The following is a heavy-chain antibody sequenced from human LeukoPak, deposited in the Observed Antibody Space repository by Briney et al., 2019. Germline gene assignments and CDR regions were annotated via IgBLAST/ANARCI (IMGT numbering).Heavy chain of an antibody. CDR1: GFSFEYYA. D-gene: IGHD3-10*01. CDR3: ARMTLYGSGTVD. V-gene: IGHV3-30*14. CDR2: ISYDGNNK. J-gene: IGHJ4*02. Sequence: GGSLRLSCVVSGFSFEYYAFHWVRQAPGKGLEWVADISYDGNNKYYADSVRGRFTISRDNSKNTVNLQMGSLRIEDTAVYHCARMTLYGSGTVDWGQGILVTVSS.